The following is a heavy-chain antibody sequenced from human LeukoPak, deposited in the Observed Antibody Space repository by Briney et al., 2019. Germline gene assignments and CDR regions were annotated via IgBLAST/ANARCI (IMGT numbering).Heavy chain of an antibody. CDR1: GGSFSGYY. CDR3: ARRHVEYSSSSDPYYFDY. Sequence: SETLSLTCAVYGGSFSGYYWSWIRQPPGKGLEWIGEINHSGSTNYNPSLKSRVTISVDTSKNQFSLKLSSVTAADTAVYYCARRHVEYSSSSDPYYFDYWGQGTLVTVSS. V-gene: IGHV4-34*01. D-gene: IGHD6-6*01. J-gene: IGHJ4*02. CDR2: INHSGST.